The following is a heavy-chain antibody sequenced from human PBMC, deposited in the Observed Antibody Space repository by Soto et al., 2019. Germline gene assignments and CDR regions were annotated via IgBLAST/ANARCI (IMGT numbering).Heavy chain of an antibody. J-gene: IGHJ3*02. Sequence: PGGSLRLSCAASGFTFSSYSMNWVRQAPGKGLEWVSSISSSSSYIYYADSVKGRFTISRDNAKNSLYLQMNSLRAEDTAVYYCARDKARYYDSSGYYLDAFDIWGQGTMVTVSS. D-gene: IGHD3-22*01. CDR2: ISSSSSYI. V-gene: IGHV3-21*01. CDR1: GFTFSSYS. CDR3: ARDKARYYDSSGYYLDAFDI.